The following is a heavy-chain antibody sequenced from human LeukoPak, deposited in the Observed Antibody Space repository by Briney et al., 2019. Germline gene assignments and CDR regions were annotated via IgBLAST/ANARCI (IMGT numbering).Heavy chain of an antibody. CDR3: ASQRTGGGVMAPSEY. CDR1: GYTFTYYY. V-gene: IGHV1-2*02. J-gene: IGHJ4*02. CDR2: INPNRGGT. Sequence: GSVKDTCMASGYTFTYYYIREVRQAPGQGLEWMGWINPNRGGTDYAQKFQGGVTMTRDTSISTAYMELSRLRSDEPAVYYCASQRTGGGVMAPSEYWGQGNLVNVSS. D-gene: IGHD3-3*01.